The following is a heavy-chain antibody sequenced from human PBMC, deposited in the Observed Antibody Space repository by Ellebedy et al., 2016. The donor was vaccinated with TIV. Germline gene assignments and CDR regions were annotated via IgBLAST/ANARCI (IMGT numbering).Heavy chain of an antibody. Sequence: AASVKVSCKASGGTFSSYTFNWARQAPGQGLEWMGGIIPLIGTANYARKFQGRVTITADESTSTAYMELSSLRSEDTAIYYCARDGGYCGGDCFYYFDYWGQGTLVTVSS. CDR3: ARDGGYCGGDCFYYFDY. V-gene: IGHV1-69*13. CDR2: IIPLIGTA. D-gene: IGHD2-21*02. J-gene: IGHJ4*02. CDR1: GGTFSSYT.